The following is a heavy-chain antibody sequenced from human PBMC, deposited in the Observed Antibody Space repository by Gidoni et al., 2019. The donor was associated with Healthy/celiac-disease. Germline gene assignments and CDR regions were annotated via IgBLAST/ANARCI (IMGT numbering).Heavy chain of an antibody. CDR1: GFTFRSYG. CDR2: IRYDGSNK. V-gene: IGHV3-30*02. CDR3: AKEKGGAAGRYYYYGMDV. Sequence: QVQLVESGGGVVQPGGSLRLSCAASGFTFRSYGMHWVRQAPGKGLEWVSFIRYDGSNKYYADSVKGRFTISRDNSKNTLYLKMNSLRAEDTAVYYCAKEKGGAAGRYYYYGMDVWGQGTTVTVSS. J-gene: IGHJ6*02. D-gene: IGHD6-13*01.